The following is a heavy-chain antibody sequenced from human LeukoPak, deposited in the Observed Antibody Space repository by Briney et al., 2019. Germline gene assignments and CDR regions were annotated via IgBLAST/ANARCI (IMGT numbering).Heavy chain of an antibody. CDR3: ARGSGWYSPFDY. Sequence: SETLSLTCTVSGCSISSYYWSWIRQPPGKGLEWIGYIYYSGSTNYNPSLKSRVTISVDTSKNQFSLKLSSVTAADTAVYYCARGSGWYSPFDYWGQGTLVTVSS. CDR1: GCSISSYY. CDR2: IYYSGST. D-gene: IGHD6-19*01. J-gene: IGHJ4*02. V-gene: IGHV4-59*01.